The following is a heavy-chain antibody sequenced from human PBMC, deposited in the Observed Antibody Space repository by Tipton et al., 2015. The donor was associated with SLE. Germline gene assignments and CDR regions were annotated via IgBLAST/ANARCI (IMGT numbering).Heavy chain of an antibody. Sequence: VQLVQSGGGLVQPGRSLRLSCTASGFTFGDYAMSWVRQAPGKGLGWVGFIRSKAYGGTTEYAASVKGRFTISRDDSKSIAYLQMNSLKTEDTAVYYCTRAEQQLADAFDIWGQGTMVTVSS. CDR1: GFTFGDYA. CDR2: IRSKAYGGTT. D-gene: IGHD6-13*01. V-gene: IGHV3-49*04. CDR3: TRAEQQLADAFDI. J-gene: IGHJ3*02.